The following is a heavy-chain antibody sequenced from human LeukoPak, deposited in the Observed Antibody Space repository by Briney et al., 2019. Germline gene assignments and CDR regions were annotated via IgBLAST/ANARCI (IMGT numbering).Heavy chain of an antibody. CDR2: ISWDGGST. J-gene: IGHJ4*02. D-gene: IGHD3-22*01. V-gene: IGHV3-43D*03. CDR1: GFTFDDYA. CDR3: AKDISGGGYYDSSGYLHD. Sequence: PGGSLRLSCVASGFTFDDYAMHWVRQAPGKGLEWVSLISWDGGSTYYADSVKGRFTISRDNSKNSLYLQMNSLRAEDTALYYCAKDISGGGYYDSSGYLHDWGQGTLVTVSS.